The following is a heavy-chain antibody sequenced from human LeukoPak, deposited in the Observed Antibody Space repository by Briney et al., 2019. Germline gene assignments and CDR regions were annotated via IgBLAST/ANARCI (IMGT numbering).Heavy chain of an antibody. J-gene: IGHJ4*01. D-gene: IGHD6-6*01. CDR1: GFTFKKYA. V-gene: IGHV3-9*01. Sequence: QTGGSLRLSCAASGFTFKKYAMHWVRQPPGKGLEWVSRISWNSGNVDYSDSVTGRFALSRDNAKNSLFLQMNSLRDEDTAFYYCAKSGTYSSSSGYIDSWGHGTPVTVSS. CDR3: AKSGTYSSSSGYIDS. CDR2: ISWNSGNV.